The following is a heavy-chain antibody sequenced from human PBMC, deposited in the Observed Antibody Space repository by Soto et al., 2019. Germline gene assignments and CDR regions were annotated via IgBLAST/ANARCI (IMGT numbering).Heavy chain of an antibody. CDR1: GFTFNKAW. J-gene: IGHJ4*01. CDR2: IKSKTDGGTA. CDR3: TTDPLGEAFLFDF. V-gene: IGHV3-15*01. Sequence: GGSLRLSCAASGFTFNKAWMSWVRQAPGTGLEWLGRIKSKTDGGTADYAAPVKGRFTISRDDSKNTLYLQMNSLKTEDTAVYHCTTDPLGEAFLFDFWGHGTLVTVSS.